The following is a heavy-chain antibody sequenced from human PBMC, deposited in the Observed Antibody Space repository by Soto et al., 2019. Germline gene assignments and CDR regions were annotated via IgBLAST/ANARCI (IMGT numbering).Heavy chain of an antibody. Sequence: ETLSLTGDVYGGSFSGYIWTWIRQTQGKGLQWIGQINHSGSANYNPSLKSRVTISVHTSNSQFSLELSSLRSEDTAVYYCARHDCISTSCYYYYYYSMDVWGQGTTVTVSS. D-gene: IGHD2-2*01. CDR3: ARHDCISTSCYYYYYYSMDV. CDR2: INHSGSA. J-gene: IGHJ6*02. V-gene: IGHV4-34*01. CDR1: GGSFSGYI.